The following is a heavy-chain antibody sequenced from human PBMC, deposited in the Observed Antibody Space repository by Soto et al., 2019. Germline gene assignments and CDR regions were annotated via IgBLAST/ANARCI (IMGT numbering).Heavy chain of an antibody. Sequence: PSETLSLTCTFSCGSIITYYWSWIRQPPGKGLEWIGYVYNRGNTKYNPSLKSRVTIWEDMSKNQVSLRLSSVTAADTAIYYCARDRQHTYGNCFDPWGQGTLVTVSS. J-gene: IGHJ5*02. CDR3: ARDRQHTYGNCFDP. CDR2: VYNRGNT. D-gene: IGHD4-17*01. V-gene: IGHV4-59*01. CDR1: CGSIITYY.